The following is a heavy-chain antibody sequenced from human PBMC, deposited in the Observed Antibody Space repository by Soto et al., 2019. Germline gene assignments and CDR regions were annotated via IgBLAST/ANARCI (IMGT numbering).Heavy chain of an antibody. CDR2: ISRNGSHK. CDR1: GFTLGNYS. V-gene: IGHV3-30*04. D-gene: IGHD1-26*01. CDR3: ARSRNSAVADSFDF. Sequence: LRLSCVTSGFTLGNYSIHWVRQAPGKGLEWVAVISRNGSHKYYLDSVKGRFTISRDNSKDTVNLLMNSLRDDDSAMYYCARSRNSAVADSFDFWGQGTLVTVSS. J-gene: IGHJ4*02.